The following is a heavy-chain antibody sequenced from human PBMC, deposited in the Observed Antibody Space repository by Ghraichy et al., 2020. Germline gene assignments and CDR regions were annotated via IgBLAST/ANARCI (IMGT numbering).Heavy chain of an antibody. Sequence: TLSLTCTVSGGSISSSSYYWGWIRQPPGKGLEWIGSIYYSGSTYYNPSLKSRVTISVDTSKNQFSLKLSSVTAADTAVYYCARHFIAVAGTKGNNWFDPWGQGTLVTVSS. CDR2: IYYSGST. CDR3: ARHFIAVAGTKGNNWFDP. CDR1: GGSISSSSYY. V-gene: IGHV4-39*01. J-gene: IGHJ5*02. D-gene: IGHD6-19*01.